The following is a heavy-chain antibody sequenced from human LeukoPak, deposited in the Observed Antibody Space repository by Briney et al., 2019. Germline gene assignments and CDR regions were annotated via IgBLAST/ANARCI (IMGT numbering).Heavy chain of an antibody. V-gene: IGHV3-30*18. CDR2: ISYDGSNK. CDR3: AKGSSYFESSGYYYFDY. Sequence: QPGRSLRLSCAASGFTFSSYGMHWVRQAPGKGLEWVAVISYDGSNKYYADSVKGRFTISRDNSKNTLYLQMNSLRAEDTAVYYCAKGSSYFESSGYYYFDYWGQGTLVTVSS. CDR1: GFTFSSYG. J-gene: IGHJ4*02. D-gene: IGHD3-22*01.